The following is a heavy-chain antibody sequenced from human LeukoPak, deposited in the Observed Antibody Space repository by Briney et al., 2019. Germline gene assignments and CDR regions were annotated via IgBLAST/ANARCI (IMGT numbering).Heavy chain of an antibody. CDR2: IDIAGNNI. V-gene: IGHV3-48*03. Sequence: GRSLGLSCAASGFTFNNYEMNWARQTPGKGLEWISYIDIAGNNIFYTDSVKGRSTIYRDTGKNSMSPQMNSMGADDRAGYYCAMDFKGYADYWGQGTLVTVSS. D-gene: IGHD2-2*01. CDR1: GFTFNNYE. J-gene: IGHJ4*02. CDR3: AMDFKGYADY.